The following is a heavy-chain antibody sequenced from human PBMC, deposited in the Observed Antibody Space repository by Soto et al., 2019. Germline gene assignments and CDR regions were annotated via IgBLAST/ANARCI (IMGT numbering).Heavy chain of an antibody. CDR2: SSAYNGNT. V-gene: IGHV1-18*01. CDR3: VRAAATAADTRYFQH. CDR1: GYTLTNYG. J-gene: IGHJ1*01. D-gene: IGHD6-13*01. Sequence: QVQLVQSGAEVKKPGASVKISCKASGYTLTNYGISWVRQAPGQGLEWMGWSSAYNGNTNYAQKLQGRVTMTTDTSTSTAYMELRSLRSDDTAVYYCVRAAATAADTRYFQHWGQGTLVTVSS.